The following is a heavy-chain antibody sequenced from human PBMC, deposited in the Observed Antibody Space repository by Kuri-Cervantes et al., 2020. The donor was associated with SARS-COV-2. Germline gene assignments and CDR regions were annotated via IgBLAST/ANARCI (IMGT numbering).Heavy chain of an antibody. D-gene: IGHD2-15*01. CDR2: TSGSGGRT. J-gene: IGHJ4*02. CDR1: GFTFSIYA. CDR3: AKVREGDDGGYRYHFDY. Sequence: GESLKISCAASGFTFSIYAMHWVRQAPGKGLEWVSATSGSGGRTYYADSVKGRFTISRDNSKNTLYLQVNSLRAEDTAVYYCAKVREGDDGGYRYHFDYWGQGTLVTVSS. V-gene: IGHV3-23*01.